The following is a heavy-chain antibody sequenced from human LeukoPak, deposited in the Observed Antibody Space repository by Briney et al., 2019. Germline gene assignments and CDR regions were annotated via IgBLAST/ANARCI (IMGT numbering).Heavy chain of an antibody. V-gene: IGHV4-38-2*02. Sequence: SETLSLTCTVSGYSISSGYYWGWIRQPPGKGLEWIGNIYPTGSTYYNPSLKSRVTISVDTSKNQFSLKVSSVSAADTAVYYCARHVDPVAYGGDAFDIWGQGTMVTVSS. CDR2: IYPTGST. CDR3: ARHVDPVAYGGDAFDI. CDR1: GYSISSGYY. J-gene: IGHJ3*02. D-gene: IGHD4-23*01.